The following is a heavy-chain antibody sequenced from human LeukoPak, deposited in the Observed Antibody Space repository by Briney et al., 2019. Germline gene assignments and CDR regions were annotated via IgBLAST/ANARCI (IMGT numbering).Heavy chain of an antibody. Sequence: ASETLSLTCTVSGGSISSYYWSWIRQPAGKGLEWIGRIYTSGSTNYNPSLKSRVTISVDTSKNQFSLKLSSVTAADTAVYYCARTITPSGWYGTGGYYFDYWGQGTLVTVSS. CDR2: IYTSGST. J-gene: IGHJ4*02. CDR3: ARTITPSGWYGTGGYYFDY. D-gene: IGHD6-19*01. V-gene: IGHV4-4*07. CDR1: GGSISSYY.